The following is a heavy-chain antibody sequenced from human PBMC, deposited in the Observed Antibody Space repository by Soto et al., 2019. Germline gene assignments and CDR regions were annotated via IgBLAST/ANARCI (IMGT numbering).Heavy chain of an antibody. V-gene: IGHV3-30*04. CDR3: AKDPDYCSGGSCYPTDY. CDR2: ISYDGSNK. Sequence: QVQLVESGGGVVQPGRSLRLSCAASGFTFSSYAMHWVRQAPGKGLEWVAVISYDGSNKYYADSVKGRFTISRDNSKNTLYLQMNSLRAEDTAVYYCAKDPDYCSGGSCYPTDYWGQGTLVTVSS. J-gene: IGHJ4*02. CDR1: GFTFSSYA. D-gene: IGHD2-15*01.